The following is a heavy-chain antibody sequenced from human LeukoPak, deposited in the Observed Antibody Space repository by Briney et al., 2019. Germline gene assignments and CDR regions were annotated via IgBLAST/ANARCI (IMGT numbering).Heavy chain of an antibody. V-gene: IGHV3-7*04. CDR3: ARGGGVLWFGDL. D-gene: IGHD3-10*01. J-gene: IGHJ4*02. CDR1: GFTYSSYW. Sequence: QPGGSLRLSCAASGFTYSSYWMSWVRQAPGKGLEWVANIKEEGSEKYYVDSVKGRFTISRDNANNSLYLQMNSLRAEDTAVYYCARGGGVLWFGDLWDQGTLVTVSS. CDR2: IKEEGSEK.